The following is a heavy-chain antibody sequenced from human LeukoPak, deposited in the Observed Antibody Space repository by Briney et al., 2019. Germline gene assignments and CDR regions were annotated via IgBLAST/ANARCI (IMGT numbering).Heavy chain of an antibody. Sequence: GGSLRLSCAASRFTFSDYYMSWIRQAPGRGLEWLAYISSTGTDMLYADSVKGRFTISRDNANKSLSLQMNSLRAEDTAVYYCTTDIVVVTASDAFDIWGQGTMVTVSS. V-gene: IGHV3-11*01. CDR2: ISSTGTDM. CDR3: TTDIVVVTASDAFDI. CDR1: RFTFSDYY. J-gene: IGHJ3*02. D-gene: IGHD2-21*02.